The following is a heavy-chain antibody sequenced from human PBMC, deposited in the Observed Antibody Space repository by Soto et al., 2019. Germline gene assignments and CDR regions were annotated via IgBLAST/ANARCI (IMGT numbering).Heavy chain of an antibody. Sequence: GASVKVSCKASGYTFTGYYMHWVRQAPGQGLEWMGGIIPIFGTANYAQKFQGRVTITADESTSTAYMELSSLRSEDTAVYYCARDSREAFDIWGQGTMVTVSS. J-gene: IGHJ3*02. CDR1: GYTFTGYY. V-gene: IGHV1-69*13. CDR3: ARDSREAFDI. CDR2: IIPIFGTA.